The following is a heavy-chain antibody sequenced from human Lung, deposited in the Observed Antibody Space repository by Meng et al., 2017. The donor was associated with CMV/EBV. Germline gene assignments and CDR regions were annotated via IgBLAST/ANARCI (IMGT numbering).Heavy chain of an antibody. J-gene: IGHJ3*02. CDR2: ITWNSANI. Sequence: SCAASGFNFHDYPMHWVRQVPGKGLEWVSGITWNSANIAYADSVKGRFTISRDNAEDSLYLQMKSLKPEDTAFYYCARSRRSSVDAFDIWGQGPLVTVSS. CDR1: GFNFHDYP. CDR3: ARSRRSSVDAFDI. V-gene: IGHV3-9*01.